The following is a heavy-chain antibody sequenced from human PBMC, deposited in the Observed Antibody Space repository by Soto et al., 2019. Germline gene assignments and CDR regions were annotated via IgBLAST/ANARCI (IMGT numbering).Heavy chain of an antibody. CDR3: ARDSRSWCFDY. Sequence: SLRLSCAASGFTFSSYAMHWVRQAPGKGLEWVAVISYDGSNKYYADSVKGRFTISRDNSKNTLYLQMNSLRAEDTAVYYCARDSRSWCFDYWGQGTLVTVSS. CDR1: GFTFSSYA. CDR2: ISYDGSNK. J-gene: IGHJ4*02. V-gene: IGHV3-30-3*01. D-gene: IGHD6-13*01.